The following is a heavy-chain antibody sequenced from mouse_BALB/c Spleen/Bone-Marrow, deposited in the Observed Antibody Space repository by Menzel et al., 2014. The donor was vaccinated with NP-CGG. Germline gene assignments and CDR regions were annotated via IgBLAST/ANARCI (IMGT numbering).Heavy chain of an antibody. D-gene: IGHD2-1*01. Sequence: EVKLMESGGGLVQPGGSRKLSCAASGFTFSNFGMHWVRQAPEKGLEWVAFISTGGSIIYYADTVKGRFTISRDNPKNTLFLQMTSLRSEDTAIYFCARSQCYGNYFDYWGQGTTLTVSS. CDR2: ISTGGSII. J-gene: IGHJ2*01. CDR1: GFTFSNFG. CDR3: ARSQCYGNYFDY. V-gene: IGHV5-17*02.